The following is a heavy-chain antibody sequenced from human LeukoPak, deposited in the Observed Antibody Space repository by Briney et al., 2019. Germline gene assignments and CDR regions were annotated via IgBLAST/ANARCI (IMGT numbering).Heavy chain of an antibody. CDR3: ARHRIRGSALGGFDI. CDR1: GYTFTDYD. D-gene: IGHD3-10*01. CDR2: ISAYNGNT. Sequence: GASVKVSFKTSGYTFTDYDITWVRQAPGQGLERMGWISAYNGNTNYAQKLQGRVTMTTDTSTSTAYMELRSLRSDDTAVYYCARHRIRGSALGGFDIWGQGTMVTVSS. J-gene: IGHJ3*02. V-gene: IGHV1-18*01.